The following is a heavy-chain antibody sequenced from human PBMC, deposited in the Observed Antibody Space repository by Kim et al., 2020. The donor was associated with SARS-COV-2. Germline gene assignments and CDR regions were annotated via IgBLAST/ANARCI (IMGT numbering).Heavy chain of an antibody. D-gene: IGHD5-12*01. V-gene: IGHV1-2*02. CDR3: ARTLGDGYNPPDY. Sequence: ASVKVSCKASGYTFTGYYMHWVRQAPGQGLEWMGWINPNSGGTNYAQKFQGRVTMTRDTSISTAYMELSRLRSDDTAVYYCARTLGDGYNPPDYWGQGTLVTVS. CDR2: INPNSGGT. J-gene: IGHJ4*02. CDR1: GYTFTGYY.